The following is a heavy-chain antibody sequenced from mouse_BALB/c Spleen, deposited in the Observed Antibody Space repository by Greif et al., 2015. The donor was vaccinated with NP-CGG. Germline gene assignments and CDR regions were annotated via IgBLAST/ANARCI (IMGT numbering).Heavy chain of an antibody. CDR1: GYTFTSYW. Sequence: QVQLKESGAALAKPGASVKMSCKASGYTFTSYWMHWVKQRPGQGLEWIGYINPSTGYTEYNQKFKDKATLTADKSSSTAYMQRSSLTSEDSAVYYCARRDSSGYGYWGQGATLTVSS. V-gene: IGHV1-7*01. J-gene: IGHJ2*01. CDR2: INPSTGYT. CDR3: ARRDSSGYGY. D-gene: IGHD3-2*01.